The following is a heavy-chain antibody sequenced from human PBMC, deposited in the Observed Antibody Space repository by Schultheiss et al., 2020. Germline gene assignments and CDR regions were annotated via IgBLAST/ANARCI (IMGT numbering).Heavy chain of an antibody. V-gene: IGHV4-34*01. D-gene: IGHD6-13*01. CDR1: GGSFSGYY. J-gene: IGHJ4*02. CDR2: IYYSGST. CDR3: ARVGGIAAAIDY. Sequence: SETLSLTCAVYGGSFSGYYWSWIRQPPGKGLEWIGYIYYSGSTYYNPSLKSRVTISVDTSKNQFSLKLSSVTAADTAVYYCARVGGIAAAIDYWGQGTLVTVSS.